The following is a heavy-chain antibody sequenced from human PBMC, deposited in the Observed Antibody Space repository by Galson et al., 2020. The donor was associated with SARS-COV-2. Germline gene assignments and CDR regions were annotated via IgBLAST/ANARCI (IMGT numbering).Heavy chain of an antibody. CDR2: IWYDGSNK. Sequence: GESLKISCAASGFTFSSYGMHWVRQAPGKGLEWVAVIWYDGSNKYYADSVKGRFTISRDDSKNTLYLQMNSLRAEDTAVYYCARDEHSSGWYFDYWGQGTLVTVSS. J-gene: IGHJ4*02. V-gene: IGHV3-33*01. CDR1: GFTFSSYG. D-gene: IGHD6-19*01. CDR3: ARDEHSSGWYFDY.